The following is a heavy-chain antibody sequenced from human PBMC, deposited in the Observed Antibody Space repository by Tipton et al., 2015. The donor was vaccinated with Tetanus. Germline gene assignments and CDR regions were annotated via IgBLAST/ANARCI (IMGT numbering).Heavy chain of an antibody. CDR3: ARHRAQWELLF. Sequence: GLVKPSETLSLTCTVSGDSISSFHWSWIRQPPGKGLEWIGYIYNIGTTKYNPSLKSRVTILLDMSKNQLSLKLSSMTAADTAVYYCARHRAQWELLFWSQGALVTVSS. CDR1: GDSISSFH. CDR2: IYNIGTT. V-gene: IGHV4-59*08. D-gene: IGHD1-26*01. J-gene: IGHJ4*02.